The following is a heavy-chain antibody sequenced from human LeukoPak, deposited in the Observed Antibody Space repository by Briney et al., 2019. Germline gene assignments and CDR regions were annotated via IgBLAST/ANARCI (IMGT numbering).Heavy chain of an antibody. CDR3: ARRTSRGEWELLGGAFDI. CDR2: VYYIGIT. Sequence: PSETLSLTCTVSGGSISSTIYYWGWIRQPPEKGLEWIGNVYYIGITYYDPSLKSRVTISVDTSKNRFSLKLNSVTAADTAVYYCARRTSRGEWELLGGAFDIWGQGTMVTVSS. J-gene: IGHJ3*02. CDR1: GGSISSTIYY. D-gene: IGHD1-26*01. V-gene: IGHV4-39*01.